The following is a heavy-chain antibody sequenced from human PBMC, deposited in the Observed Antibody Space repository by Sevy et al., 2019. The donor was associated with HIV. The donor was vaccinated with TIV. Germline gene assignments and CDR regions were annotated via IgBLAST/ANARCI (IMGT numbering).Heavy chain of an antibody. Sequence: SETLSLTCTVSGGSITSLYWNWIRQPPGKGLEWLANIYYNGHINYNPSLKSRVTLCLDTSKNQFSLRLSSVTAADTAMYYCAGENAWGRGYSWGQGTLVTVSS. J-gene: IGHJ4*02. D-gene: IGHD1-26*01. CDR2: IYYNGHI. CDR3: AGENAWGRGYS. V-gene: IGHV4-59*08. CDR1: GGSITSLY.